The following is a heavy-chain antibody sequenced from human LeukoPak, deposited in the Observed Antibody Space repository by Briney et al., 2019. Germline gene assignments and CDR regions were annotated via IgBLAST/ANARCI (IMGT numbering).Heavy chain of an antibody. CDR1: GFTVSSNY. CDR3: ARYNWFDP. Sequence: GGSLRLSCTASGFTVSSNYMSWVRQVPGKGLEWVSVIYSGGNTFYADSVKGRFTISRDNSKNTLHLQMNSLRAEDAAVYYCARYNWFDPWGQGTLVTVSS. J-gene: IGHJ5*02. V-gene: IGHV3-53*01. CDR2: IYSGGNT.